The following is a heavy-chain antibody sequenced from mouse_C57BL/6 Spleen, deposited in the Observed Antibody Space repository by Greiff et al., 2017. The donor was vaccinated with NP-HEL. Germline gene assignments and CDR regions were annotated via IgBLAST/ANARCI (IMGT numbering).Heavy chain of an antibody. J-gene: IGHJ1*03. D-gene: IGHD1-1*01. V-gene: IGHV1-55*01. CDR3: ARWDYGSSYDWYFDV. CDR1: GYTFTSYW. CDR2: IYPGSGST. Sequence: VQLQQPGAELVKPGASVKMSCKASGYTFTSYWITWVKQRPGQGLEWIGDIYPGSGSTNYNEKFKSKATLTVDTSSSTAYMQLSSLTSEDSAVYYCARWDYGSSYDWYFDVWGTGTTVTVSS.